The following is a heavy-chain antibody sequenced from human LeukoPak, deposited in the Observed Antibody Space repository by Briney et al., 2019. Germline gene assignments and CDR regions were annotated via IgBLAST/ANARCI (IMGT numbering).Heavy chain of an antibody. Sequence: GRSLRLSCAASGFTFSSYGMHWVRQAPGKGLEWVSGISGNGANTYHADSVKGRFTISRDNSKNTLYVQMHSLRAEDTAVYYCATEKGDSPDYWGQGTLVTVSS. J-gene: IGHJ4*02. CDR1: GFTFSSYG. CDR3: ATEKGDSPDY. V-gene: IGHV3-23*01. CDR2: ISGNGANT. D-gene: IGHD2-21*01.